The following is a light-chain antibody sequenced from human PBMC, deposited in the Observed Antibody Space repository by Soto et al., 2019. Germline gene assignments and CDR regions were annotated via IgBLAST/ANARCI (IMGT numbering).Light chain of an antibody. V-gene: IGLV1-47*01. Sequence: QSVLTQPPSLSGTPGQTVTISCFGSRSNIGSSIVHWYQQLPGTAPKHLIYMNNQRPSGVPDRFSGSKSGTSASLVISGLRSEDEADYYCVAWDDNLRARGFGGGTKRTVL. CDR1: RSNIGSSI. J-gene: IGLJ3*02. CDR2: MNN. CDR3: VAWDDNLRARG.